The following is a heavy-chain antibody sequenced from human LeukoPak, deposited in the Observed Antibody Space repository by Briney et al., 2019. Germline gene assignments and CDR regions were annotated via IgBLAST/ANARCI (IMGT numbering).Heavy chain of an antibody. CDR1: GGSISSYY. CDR2: IYYSGST. Sequence: SETLSLTCTVSGGSISSYYWSWIRQPPGKGLEWIGYIYYSGSTNYNPSLKSRVTISVDTSKNQFSLKLSSVTAADTAVYYCARQAYNSGWYADYWGQGTLVTVSS. CDR3: ARQAYNSGWYADY. V-gene: IGHV4-59*12. J-gene: IGHJ4*02. D-gene: IGHD6-19*01.